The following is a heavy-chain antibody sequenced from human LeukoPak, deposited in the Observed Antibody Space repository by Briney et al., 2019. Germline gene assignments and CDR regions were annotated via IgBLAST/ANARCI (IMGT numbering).Heavy chain of an antibody. CDR2: IYTSGST. Sequence: PSETLSLTCTVSGGSISSYYWSWIRQPAGKGLEWIGRIYTSGSTNYNPSLKSRVTMSVDTSKNQFSLKLSSVTAADTAVYYCARESLLLWFGELLYPYYFDYWGQGTLVTVSS. CDR3: ARESLLLWFGELLYPYYFDY. D-gene: IGHD3-10*01. V-gene: IGHV4-4*07. J-gene: IGHJ4*02. CDR1: GGSISSYY.